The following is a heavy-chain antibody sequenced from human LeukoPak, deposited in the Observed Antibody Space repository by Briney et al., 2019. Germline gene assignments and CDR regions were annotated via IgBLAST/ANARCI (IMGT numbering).Heavy chain of an antibody. D-gene: IGHD6-6*01. Sequence: GGSLSLSCAVSGFIFRSHWMSWVRQAPGKGLEWVANIKHDGTEQYFVDSEKGRFTISRDNAKNSLFLQMNSLRAEDTAVYYCARLYGSLGFYFWGHRDPWSP. J-gene: IGHJ4*02. V-gene: IGHV3-7*04. CDR1: GFIFRSHW. CDR3: ARLYGSLGFYF. CDR2: IKHDGTEQ.